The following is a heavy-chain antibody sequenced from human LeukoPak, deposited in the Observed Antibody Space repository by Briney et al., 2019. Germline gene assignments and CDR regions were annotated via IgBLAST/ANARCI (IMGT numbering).Heavy chain of an antibody. V-gene: IGHV1-69*06. CDR2: IIPIFGTA. D-gene: IGHD3-10*01. CDR3: ARTPPGGLIDY. Sequence: SVKVSCKASGGTFSSYAISWVRQASGQGLEWMGGIIPIFGTANYAQKFQGRVTITADKSTSTAYMELSSLTSEDTAVYYCARTPPGGLIDYWGQGTLVTVSS. J-gene: IGHJ4*02. CDR1: GGTFSSYA.